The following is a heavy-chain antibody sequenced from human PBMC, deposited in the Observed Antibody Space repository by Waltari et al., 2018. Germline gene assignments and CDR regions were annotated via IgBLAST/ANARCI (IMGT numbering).Heavy chain of an antibody. V-gene: IGHV3-66*01. D-gene: IGHD5-18*01. CDR2: IYPAGST. CDR3: ARARDEYTASVFFDH. CDR1: GLPVSSPH. Sequence: DVQLVESGGGLVHPGGSLRLACAASGLPVSSPHLGWVRQAPGKGLDWVAVIYPAGSTYNADSVVGRFTISRDISQNTVHLQMNNVRPDDTAVYYCARARDEYTASVFFDHWGQGTLVTVSS. J-gene: IGHJ4*02.